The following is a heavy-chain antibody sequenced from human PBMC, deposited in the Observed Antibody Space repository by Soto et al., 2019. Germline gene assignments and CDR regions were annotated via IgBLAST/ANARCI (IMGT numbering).Heavy chain of an antibody. CDR2: IYYSGST. CDR1: GGSISSSSYY. D-gene: IGHD3-22*01. J-gene: IGHJ5*02. Sequence: QLQLQESGPGLVKPSETLSLTCTVSGGSISSSSYYWGWIRQPPGKGLEWIGSIYYSGSTYYNPSLKSRVTISVDTSKNQFSLKLSSVTAADTAVYYCARTYYYDSSGKGVGGFDPWGQGTLVTVSS. V-gene: IGHV4-39*01. CDR3: ARTYYYDSSGKGVGGFDP.